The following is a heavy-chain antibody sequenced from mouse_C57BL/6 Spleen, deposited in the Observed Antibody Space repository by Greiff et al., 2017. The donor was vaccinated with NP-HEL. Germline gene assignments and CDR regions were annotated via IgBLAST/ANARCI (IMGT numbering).Heavy chain of an antibody. CDR3: ARRGPYYFDY. D-gene: IGHD3-3*01. V-gene: IGHV1-69*01. CDR1: GYTFTSYW. CDR2: IDPSDSYT. Sequence: QVHVKQPGAELVMPGASVKLSCKASGYTFTSYWMHWVKQRPGQGLEWIGEIDPSDSYTNYNQKFKGKSTLTVDKSSSTAYMQLSSLTSEDSAVYYCARRGPYYFDYWGQGTTLTVSS. J-gene: IGHJ2*01.